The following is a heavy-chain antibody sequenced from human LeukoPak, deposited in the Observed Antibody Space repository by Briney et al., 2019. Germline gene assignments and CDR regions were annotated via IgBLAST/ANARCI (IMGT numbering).Heavy chain of an antibody. CDR1: GYTFGSYW. Sequence: GGSLRLSCAASGYTFGSYWMYWVRQAPGKGLVWVSRINNDGSSTIYADSVKGRFTISRDNSKNTLYLQMNSLRVEDTAVYYCARDLRSRGNLYAFDIWGQGTMVTVSS. J-gene: IGHJ3*02. V-gene: IGHV3-74*01. CDR2: INNDGSST. CDR3: ARDLRSRGNLYAFDI. D-gene: IGHD3-3*01.